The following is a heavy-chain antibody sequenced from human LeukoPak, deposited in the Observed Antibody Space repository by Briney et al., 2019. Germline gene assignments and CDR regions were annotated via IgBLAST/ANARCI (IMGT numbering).Heavy chain of an antibody. Sequence: IGXIYFRGSISSSPSLKSRVTISIDASKNQFSLKLTSVTAADTAVYYCAREDRYCSSTSCYTWDYWGQGTLVAV. J-gene: IGHJ4*02. D-gene: IGHD2-2*02. V-gene: IGHV4-39*07. CDR2: IYFRGSI. CDR3: AREDRYCSSTSCYTWDY.